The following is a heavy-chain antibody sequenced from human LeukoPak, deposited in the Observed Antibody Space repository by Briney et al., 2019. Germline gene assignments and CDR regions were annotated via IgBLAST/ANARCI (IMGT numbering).Heavy chain of an antibody. CDR1: GGSISSYY. Sequence: SETLSLTCTVSGGSISSYYWSWIRQPPGKGLEWIGYIYHSGSTNYNPSLKSRVTISVDTSKNQFSLSLSSVIAADTAVYYCACLTTADAFDIWGQGTMVTVSS. J-gene: IGHJ3*02. V-gene: IGHV4-59*01. CDR2: IYHSGST. CDR3: ACLTTADAFDI. D-gene: IGHD3-22*01.